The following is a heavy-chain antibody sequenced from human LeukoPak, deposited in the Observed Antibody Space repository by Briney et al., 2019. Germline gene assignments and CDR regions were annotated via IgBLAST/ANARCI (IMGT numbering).Heavy chain of an antibody. CDR3: ARGYSGSYYGYFDY. CDR2: IYYSGST. D-gene: IGHD1-26*01. Sequence: SETLSLTCTVSGGSISSSSYYWGCIRQPPGQGLEWIGSIYYSGSTYYNPSLKSRVTISVDTSKNQFSLRLSSVTAADTAVYYCARGYSGSYYGYFDYWGQGILVTVSS. V-gene: IGHV4-39*01. CDR1: GGSISSSSYY. J-gene: IGHJ4*02.